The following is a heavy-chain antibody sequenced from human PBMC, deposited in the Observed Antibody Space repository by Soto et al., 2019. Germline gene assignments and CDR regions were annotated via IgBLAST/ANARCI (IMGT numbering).Heavy chain of an antibody. D-gene: IGHD6-19*01. CDR1: GGSFSGYY. J-gene: IGHJ6*02. CDR3: ARGQAVAGLYYYYYGMDV. V-gene: IGHV4-34*01. CDR2: INHSGST. Sequence: SETLSLTCAVYGGSFSGYYWSWIRQPPGKGLEWIGEINHSGSTNYNPSLKSRVTISVDTSKNQFSLKLSSVTAADTAVYYCARGQAVAGLYYYYYGMDVWGQGTTVTVSS.